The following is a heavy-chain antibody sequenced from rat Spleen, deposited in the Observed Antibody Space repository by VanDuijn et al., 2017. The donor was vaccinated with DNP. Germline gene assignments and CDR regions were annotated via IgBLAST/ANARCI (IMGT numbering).Heavy chain of an antibody. CDR3: ARGGAGIWFAY. CDR2: INYSGRT. J-gene: IGHJ3*01. D-gene: IGHD4-2*01. CDR1: GHSITSNY. Sequence: EVQLQESGPGLAKPSQSLSLTCSVTGHSITSNYWAWIRKFPGNKMEWIGYINYSGRTGYNPSLKSRISITRDTSKNQFFLQLNSITTEDTATYYCARGGAGIWFAYWGQGTLVTVSS. V-gene: IGHV3-1*01.